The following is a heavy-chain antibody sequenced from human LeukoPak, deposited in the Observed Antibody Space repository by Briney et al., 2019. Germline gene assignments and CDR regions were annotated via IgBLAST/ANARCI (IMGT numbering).Heavy chain of an antibody. D-gene: IGHD2-2*01. Sequence: SETLSLTCAVYGGSFSGYYWSWIRQPPGKGLEWIGEINHSGSTNYNPSLKSRVTISVDTSKNQSSLKLSSVTAADTAVYYCARGSCSSTSCYPVYYYGMDVWGQGTTVTVSS. CDR2: INHSGST. CDR1: GGSFSGYY. CDR3: ARGSCSSTSCYPVYYYGMDV. J-gene: IGHJ6*02. V-gene: IGHV4-34*01.